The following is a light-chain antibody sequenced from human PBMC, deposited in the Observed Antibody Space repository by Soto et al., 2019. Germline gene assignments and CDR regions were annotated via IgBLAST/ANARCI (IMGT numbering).Light chain of an antibody. J-gene: IGLJ1*01. V-gene: IGLV1-44*01. CDR1: SSNIATKS. Sequence: QSVLTQPPSASGTPGQRVTISCSGSSSNIATKSVNWYQQLPGTAPKLLIYSNSQRSSGVPGRFSGSKSGTSASLAIRGLQSEDEADYYCAAWDHSLNARYVFGTGTKLTVL. CDR2: SNS. CDR3: AAWDHSLNARYV.